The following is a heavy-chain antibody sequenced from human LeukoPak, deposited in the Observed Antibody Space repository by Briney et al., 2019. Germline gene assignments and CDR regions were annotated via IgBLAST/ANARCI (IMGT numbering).Heavy chain of an antibody. D-gene: IGHD3-22*01. CDR1: GFTFSSYA. V-gene: IGHV3-23*01. Sequence: PGGSLRLSCAASGFTFSSYAMSWVRQAPGKGLEWVSAISGSGGSTYYADSVKGRFTISRDNSKNTLYLQINSLRAEDTAVYYCARTILGIVVVIPFDYWGQGTLVTVSS. CDR2: ISGSGGST. J-gene: IGHJ4*02. CDR3: ARTILGIVVVIPFDY.